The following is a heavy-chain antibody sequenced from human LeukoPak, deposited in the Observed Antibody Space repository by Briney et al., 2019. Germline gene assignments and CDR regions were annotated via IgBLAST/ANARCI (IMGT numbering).Heavy chain of an antibody. CDR1: GFTFSDYY. CDR2: ISSSGSTI. J-gene: IGHJ6*03. V-gene: IGHV3-11*01. Sequence: GGSLRLSCAASGFTFSDYYMSWIRQAPGKGLEGVSYISSSGSTIYYADSVKGRFTISRDNAKNSLYLQMNSLRAEDTAVYYCARDWHYYYYYMDVWGKGTTVTVSS. CDR3: ARDWHYYYYYMDV.